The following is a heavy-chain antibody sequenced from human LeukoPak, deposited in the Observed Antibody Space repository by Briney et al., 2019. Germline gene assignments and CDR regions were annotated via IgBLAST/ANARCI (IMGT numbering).Heavy chain of an antibody. V-gene: IGHV3-30*18. J-gene: IGHJ4*02. CDR3: AKDRRGSYGSNYFDY. CDR2: ISYDGSNK. CDR1: GFTFSSYG. D-gene: IGHD1-26*01. Sequence: GGSLRFSCAASGFTFSSYGMHWVRQAPGKGLEWVAVISYDGSNKYYADSVKGRFTISRDNSKNTLYLQMNSLRAEDTAVYYCAKDRRGSYGSNYFDYWGQGTLVTVSS.